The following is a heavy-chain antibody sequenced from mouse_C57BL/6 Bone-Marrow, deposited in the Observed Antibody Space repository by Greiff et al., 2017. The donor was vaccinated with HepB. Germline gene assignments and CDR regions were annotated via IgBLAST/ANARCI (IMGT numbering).Heavy chain of an antibody. J-gene: IGHJ2*01. CDR3: TTGTTVGATFDY. Sequence: VQLKQSGAELVRPGASVKLSCTASGFNIKDDYMHWVKQRPEQGLEWIGRIDPESGNTEYASKFQGKATITADTSSNTAYLQLSSLTSEDTAVYYSTTGTTVGATFDYWCQGTTLTVSS. CDR1: GFNIKDDY. D-gene: IGHD1-1*01. V-gene: IGHV14-4*01. CDR2: IDPESGNT.